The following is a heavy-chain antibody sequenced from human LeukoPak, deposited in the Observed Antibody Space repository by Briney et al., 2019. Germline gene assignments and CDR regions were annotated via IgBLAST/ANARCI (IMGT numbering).Heavy chain of an antibody. Sequence: GGSLRLSCPASGLTFSSFWMHWVRQAPGKGLVWVSRINSDGSSTSYADSVKGRFPISRDNAKNTLYLQMNSLRAEDTAVYYCARVVAATGDFDYWGQGTLVTVSS. CDR1: GLTFSSFW. D-gene: IGHD2-15*01. J-gene: IGHJ4*02. CDR2: INSDGSST. CDR3: ARVVAATGDFDY. V-gene: IGHV3-74*01.